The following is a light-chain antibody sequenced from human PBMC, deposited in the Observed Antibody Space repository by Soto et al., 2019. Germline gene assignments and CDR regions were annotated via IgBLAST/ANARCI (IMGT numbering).Light chain of an antibody. Sequence: IVLTPSPCPLSLSHGERAPLSCTASQSISGSYLAWYQQKPGQAPRLLIYGASTRATGIPARFSGSGSGTEFTLTISSLQSEDFAVYYCQQYNNWPRTFGQGTKVDIK. J-gene: IGKJ1*01. V-gene: IGKV3-15*01. CDR3: QQYNNWPRT. CDR2: GAS. CDR1: QSISGSY.